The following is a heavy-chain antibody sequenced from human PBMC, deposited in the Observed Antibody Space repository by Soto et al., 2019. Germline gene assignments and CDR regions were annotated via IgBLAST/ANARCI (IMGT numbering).Heavy chain of an antibody. CDR1: GFTFSDHY. V-gene: IGHV3-72*01. D-gene: IGHD5-18*01. CDR3: AREGSGNSHYLYFDL. J-gene: IGHJ2*01. Sequence: GGSLRLSCAASGFTFSDHYMDWVRQAPGKGLERIGRTRNKVNSDITQYAASVKGRFTISRDDSQNSLSLQMSSLKTEDTAVFFCAREGSGNSHYLYFDLWGRGTLVTVSS. CDR2: TRNKVNSDIT.